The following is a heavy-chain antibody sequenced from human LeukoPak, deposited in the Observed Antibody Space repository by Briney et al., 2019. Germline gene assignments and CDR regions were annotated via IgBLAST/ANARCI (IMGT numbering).Heavy chain of an antibody. CDR3: ASGELVPGLWVSLDY. D-gene: IGHD6-13*01. CDR2: ISAYNGNT. J-gene: IGHJ4*02. CDR1: GYTFTSYG. V-gene: IGHV1-18*01. Sequence: ASVKVSCKASGYTFTSYGISWVRQAPGRGLEWMGWISAYNGNTNYAQKLQGRVTMTTDTSTSTAYMELRSLRSDDTAAYYCASGELVPGLWVSLDYWGQGTLVTVSS.